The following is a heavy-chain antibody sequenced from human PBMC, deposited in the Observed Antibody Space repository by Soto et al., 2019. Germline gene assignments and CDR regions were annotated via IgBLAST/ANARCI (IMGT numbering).Heavy chain of an antibody. CDR2: ISAYNGNT. V-gene: IGHV1-18*01. CDR1: GYTFTSYG. Sequence: GASVKVSCKASGYTFTSYGISWVRQAPGQGLEWMGWISAYNGNTNYAQKLQGRVTMTTDTSTSTAYMELRSLRSDDTAVYYCARDSYDILTASRAAFDIWGQGTMVTVSS. D-gene: IGHD3-9*01. CDR3: ARDSYDILTASRAAFDI. J-gene: IGHJ3*02.